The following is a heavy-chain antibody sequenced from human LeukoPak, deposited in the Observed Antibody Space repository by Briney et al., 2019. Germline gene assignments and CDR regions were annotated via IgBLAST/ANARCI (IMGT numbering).Heavy chain of an antibody. V-gene: IGHV4-59*01. CDR2: IYYSGST. CDR1: GGSISSYY. Sequence: PSGTLSLTCTVSGGSISSYYWSWIRQPPGKGLEWIGYIYYSGSTNYNPSLKSRVTISVDTSKNQFSLKLSSVTAADTAVYYCARMYSSGWYVADYWGQGTLVTVSS. D-gene: IGHD6-19*01. J-gene: IGHJ4*02. CDR3: ARMYSSGWYVADY.